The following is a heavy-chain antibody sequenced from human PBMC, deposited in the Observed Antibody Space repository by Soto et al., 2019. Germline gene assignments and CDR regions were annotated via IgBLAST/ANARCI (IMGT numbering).Heavy chain of an antibody. CDR1: AYGFTDYY. D-gene: IGHD5-12*01. Sequence: ASVKVSCKAPAYGFTDYYMHWVRQAPGQGLEWMGIINPSGGSTSYAQKFQGRVTMTRDTSTSTVYMELSSLRSEDTAVYYCARVSLADGYKYFDYWGQGTLVTVSS. V-gene: IGHV1-46*01. J-gene: IGHJ4*02. CDR2: INPSGGST. CDR3: ARVSLADGYKYFDY.